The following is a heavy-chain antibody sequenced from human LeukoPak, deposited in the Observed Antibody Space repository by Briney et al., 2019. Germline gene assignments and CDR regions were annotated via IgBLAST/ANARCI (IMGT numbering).Heavy chain of an antibody. CDR2: ISANNGNT. Sequence: ASVKVSCKASGYPFTTYGFIWVRQAPGLGLEWMGWISANNGNTKYGQTLQGRVTMTTYTTTDTAYVELSSLRFDDRAIYYCARTVGDSAEPWGQGSLVTVSS. V-gene: IGHV1-18*01. CDR3: ARTVGDSAEP. J-gene: IGHJ5*02. D-gene: IGHD2-21*01. CDR1: GYPFTTYG.